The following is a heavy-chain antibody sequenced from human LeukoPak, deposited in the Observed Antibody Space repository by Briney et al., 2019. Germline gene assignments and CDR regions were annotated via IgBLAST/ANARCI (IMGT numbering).Heavy chain of an antibody. V-gene: IGHV3-30*04. J-gene: IGHJ4*02. CDR3: ARDFTMVRGVILDY. CDR2: ISYDGSNK. Sequence: GGSLRLSCAASGFTFSSYAMHRVRQAPGKGLEWVALISYDGSNKYYADSVKGRLTISRDNSKNTLYLQMNSLRAEDTAVYYCARDFTMVRGVILDYWGQGTLVTVSS. CDR1: GFTFSSYA. D-gene: IGHD3-10*01.